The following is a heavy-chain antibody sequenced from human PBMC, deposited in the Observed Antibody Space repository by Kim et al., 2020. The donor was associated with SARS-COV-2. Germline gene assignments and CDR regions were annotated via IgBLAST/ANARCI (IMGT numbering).Heavy chain of an antibody. CDR2: INTNTGNP. CDR1: GYTFTSYA. Sequence: ASVKVSCKASGYTFTSYAMNWVRQAPGQGLEWMGWINTNTGNPTYAQGFTGRFVFSLDTSVSTAYLQISSLKAEDTAVYYCARDAHCSSTSCYDVWGQGTLVTVSS. CDR3: ARDAHCSSTSCYDV. D-gene: IGHD2-2*01. J-gene: IGHJ4*02. V-gene: IGHV7-4-1*02.